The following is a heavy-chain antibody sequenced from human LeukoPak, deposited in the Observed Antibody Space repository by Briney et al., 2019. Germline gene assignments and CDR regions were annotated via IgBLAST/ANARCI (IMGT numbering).Heavy chain of an antibody. V-gene: IGHV3-33*01. J-gene: IGHJ4*02. CDR1: GFTFSSYG. D-gene: IGHD3-22*01. CDR2: IWYDGSNK. CDR3: ARGNYDSSGSLDY. Sequence: GSLRLSCAASGFTFSSYGMHWVRQAPGKGLEWVAVIWYDGSNKYYADSVKGRFTISRDNSKNTLYLQMNSLRAEDTAVYYCARGNYDSSGSLDYWGQGTLVTVSS.